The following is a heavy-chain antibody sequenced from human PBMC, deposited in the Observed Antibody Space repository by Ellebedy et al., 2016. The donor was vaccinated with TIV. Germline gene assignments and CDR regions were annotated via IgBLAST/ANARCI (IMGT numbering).Heavy chain of an antibody. CDR2: ISGSGGST. CDR1: GFTFSSYA. D-gene: IGHD4-17*01. CDR3: AKDGAGDYPFYFDY. J-gene: IGHJ4*02. V-gene: IGHV3-23*01. Sequence: GGSLRLXXAASGFTFSSYAMSWVRQAPGKGLEWVSAISGSGGSTYYADSVKGRFTISRDNSKNTLYLQMNSLRAEDTAVYYCAKDGAGDYPFYFDYWGQGTLVTVSS.